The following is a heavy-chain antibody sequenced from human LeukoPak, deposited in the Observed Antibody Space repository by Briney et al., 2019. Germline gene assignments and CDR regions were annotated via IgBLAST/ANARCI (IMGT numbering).Heavy chain of an antibody. CDR3: AKAPWDSSGYYDY. J-gene: IGHJ4*02. D-gene: IGHD3-22*01. Sequence: PGGSLRLSCAASGFTFDDYGMSWVRQAPGKGLEWVSGINWNGGSTGYADSVKGRFTISRDNAKNSLYLQMNSLRAEDTAVYCCAKAPWDSSGYYDYWGQGTLVTVSS. CDR1: GFTFDDYG. V-gene: IGHV3-20*04. CDR2: INWNGGST.